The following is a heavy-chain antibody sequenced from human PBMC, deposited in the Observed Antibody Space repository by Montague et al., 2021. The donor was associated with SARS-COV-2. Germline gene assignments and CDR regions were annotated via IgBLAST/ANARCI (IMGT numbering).Heavy chain of an antibody. D-gene: IGHD6-13*01. CDR1: GFTFSSYG. J-gene: IGHJ4*02. V-gene: IGHV4-59*01. CDR2: INYSGST. Sequence: LRLSCAASGFTFSSYGMHWVRQPPGKGLEWIGYINYSGSTHYNASLQSRVTLSKDTSKNQFSLRLTSVTAADTAMYFCARAPIYRSSWYAYFDYWGQGTLVTVSS. CDR3: ARAPIYRSSWYAYFDY.